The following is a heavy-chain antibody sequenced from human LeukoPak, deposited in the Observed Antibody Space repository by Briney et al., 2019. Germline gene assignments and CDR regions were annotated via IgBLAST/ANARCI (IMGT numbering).Heavy chain of an antibody. V-gene: IGHV3-23*01. Sequence: GSLRLSCAASGFTFSSYAMAWVRQAPGKGLEWVSGIPGSGGSTYYYADSVKGRFTISRDNSKNTLYLQMHSLRAEDTAVYYCARGQVGGTLSVFDYWGQGTLVTVSS. D-gene: IGHD1-26*01. CDR1: GFTFSSYA. CDR2: IPGSGGST. J-gene: IGHJ4*02. CDR3: ARGQVGGTLSVFDY.